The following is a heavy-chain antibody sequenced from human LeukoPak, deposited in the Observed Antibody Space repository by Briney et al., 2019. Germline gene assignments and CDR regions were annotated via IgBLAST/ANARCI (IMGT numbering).Heavy chain of an antibody. CDR3: ARPPYYYDSSGYYD. CDR1: GGTFSSQA. V-gene: IGHV1-69*04. D-gene: IGHD3-22*01. J-gene: IGHJ4*02. Sequence: SVKVSCKASGGTFSSQALSWVRQAPGQGLEWMGRIIPILGIANYAQKFQGGVTITADKSTSTAYMELSSLRSEDTAVYYCARPPYYYDSSGYYDWGQGTLVTVSS. CDR2: IIPILGIA.